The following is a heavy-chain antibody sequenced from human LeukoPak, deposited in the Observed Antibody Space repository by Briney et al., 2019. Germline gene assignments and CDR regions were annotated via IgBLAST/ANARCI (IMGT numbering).Heavy chain of an antibody. CDR1: EFTLSSCW. J-gene: IGHJ2*01. D-gene: IGHD2-2*02. V-gene: IGHV3-7*01. CDR2: ITQDGSEK. CDR3: ARVLRDCSSSSCFTYGYFEL. Sequence: GGSLSLSCAASEFTLSSCWMSWVRQAQGKGQEWVANITQDGSEKNYVDSVKGRLTISRDNTTNTLYLQMGSLRAEDMSVYYCARVLRDCSSSSCFTYGYFELWGRGALVTVSS.